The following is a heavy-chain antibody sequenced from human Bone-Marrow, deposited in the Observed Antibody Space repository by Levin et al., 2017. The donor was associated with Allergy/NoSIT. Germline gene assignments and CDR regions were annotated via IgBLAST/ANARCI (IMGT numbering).Heavy chain of an antibody. CDR1: GVTFSNNA. V-gene: IGHV3-23*01. Sequence: PGGSLRLSCAASGVTFSNNAMSWVRQAPGKGLEWVSALSGDGGNTYYANSVKGRFTISRDNSQKMLYLQMNNLRVEDTALYYCANSWSYCGKDCYTYTFDTWGQRTLVTVS. CDR2: LSGDGGNT. J-gene: IGHJ4*02. D-gene: IGHD2-21*02. CDR3: ANSWSYCGKDCYTYTFDT.